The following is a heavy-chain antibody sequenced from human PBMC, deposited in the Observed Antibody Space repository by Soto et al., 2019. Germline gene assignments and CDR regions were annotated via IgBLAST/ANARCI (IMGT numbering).Heavy chain of an antibody. J-gene: IGHJ4*02. CDR3: IAEPEWKVHWRDY. Sequence: PSQTLSLTCAISGDSLSSNSAAWNWISQSPSRGLEWLGRTYYRSKWYNDYALSVKSRITVTPDTSKNQFSLQLNSVTPEDTAVYYCIAEPEWKVHWRDYWGQGTLVTVSS. V-gene: IGHV6-1*01. D-gene: IGHD3-3*01. CDR1: GDSLSSNSAA. CDR2: TYYRSKWYN.